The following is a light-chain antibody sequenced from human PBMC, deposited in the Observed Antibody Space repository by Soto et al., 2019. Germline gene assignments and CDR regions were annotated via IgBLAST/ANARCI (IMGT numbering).Light chain of an antibody. V-gene: IGLV2-8*01. J-gene: IGLJ3*02. Sequence: QSVLTQPPSASGSPGQSGTISYTGTSSDVGAYKYVSWYQQYPGKAPKLMIYEVSKRPSGVPDRFSGSKSGNTASLTVSGLQAEDEADYYCTSYAGSNIWVFGGGTKLTVL. CDR2: EVS. CDR1: SSDVGAYKY. CDR3: TSYAGSNIWV.